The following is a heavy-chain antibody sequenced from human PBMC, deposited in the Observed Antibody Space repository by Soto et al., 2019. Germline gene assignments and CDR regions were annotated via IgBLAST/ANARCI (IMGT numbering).Heavy chain of an antibody. CDR3: ASASRSSVTDFDY. J-gene: IGHJ4*02. CDR2: IIPMFDTA. Sequence: VKVSCKTSGGTFSDYAISWVRQAPGKGHEWMGGIIPMFDTANYAQKFQGRVTITADESTSTAYMELSSLRPEDTAVYYGASASRSSVTDFDYRGQATLITVSS. D-gene: IGHD6-6*01. CDR1: GGTFSDYA. V-gene: IGHV1-69*13.